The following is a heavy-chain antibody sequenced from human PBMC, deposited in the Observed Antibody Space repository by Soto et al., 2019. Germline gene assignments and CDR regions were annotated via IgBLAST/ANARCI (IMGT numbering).Heavy chain of an antibody. D-gene: IGHD2-15*01. J-gene: IGHJ4*02. V-gene: IGHV4-31*03. CDR1: GDSISRGHY. Sequence: QVQLQESGPGLVKPSQTLSLTCTVSGDSISRGHYWSWIRQHPGKGLQWIGYISYSGSTYYNPSRTSRVTISEDTSKSQCSLKLTSVTAADTAVYYCARAAPTAAVDYWGQGSLVTVAS. CDR2: ISYSGST. CDR3: ARAAPTAAVDY.